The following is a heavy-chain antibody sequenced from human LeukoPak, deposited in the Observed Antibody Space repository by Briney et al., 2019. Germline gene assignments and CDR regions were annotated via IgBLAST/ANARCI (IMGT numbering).Heavy chain of an antibody. J-gene: IGHJ4*02. CDR3: AREGGSYSNYFDY. CDR1: GFTFSNYA. Sequence: GGSLRLSCAASGFTFSNYAMHWVRQAPGKGLVWVSRIYSDGISTSYADSVKGRFTISRDNAKNTLYLQMNSLKAEDTAIYYCAREGGSYSNYFDYWGQGTLVTVSS. D-gene: IGHD1-26*01. V-gene: IGHV3-74*01. CDR2: IYSDGIST.